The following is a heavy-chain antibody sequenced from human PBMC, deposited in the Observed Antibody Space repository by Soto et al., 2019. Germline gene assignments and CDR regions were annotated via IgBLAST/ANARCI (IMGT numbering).Heavy chain of an antibody. V-gene: IGHV4-34*01. D-gene: IGHD3-10*01. CDR2: IDRSGLT. Sequence: SETLSLTCAVYGGSFSDDASSSDWYWNWIRQSPGKGLEWIGEIDRSGLTKYNPSLKSRVSISVDTSKNQFSLKLSSVTAADTGVYYCATWGRGVLIQNLFDPWGQGTLVTVSS. CDR3: ATWGRGVLIQNLFDP. J-gene: IGHJ5*02. CDR1: GGSFSDDASSSDWY.